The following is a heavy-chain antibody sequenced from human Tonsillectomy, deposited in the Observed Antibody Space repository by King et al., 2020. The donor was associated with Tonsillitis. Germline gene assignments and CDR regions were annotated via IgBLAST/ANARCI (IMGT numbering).Heavy chain of an antibody. CDR2: IYHSGST. Sequence: VQLQESGPGLVKPSGTLSLTCAVSGGSISSSNWWSWVRQPPGKGLEGIGEIYHSGSTSYNQSLKSRVTISVDKSKNQFSLKLSSVTAADTAVYYCAREYAAEKDFFGLDVWGQGTTVTVSS. CDR1: GGSISSSNW. J-gene: IGHJ6*02. D-gene: IGHD2-2*01. CDR3: AREYAAEKDFFGLDV. V-gene: IGHV4-4*02.